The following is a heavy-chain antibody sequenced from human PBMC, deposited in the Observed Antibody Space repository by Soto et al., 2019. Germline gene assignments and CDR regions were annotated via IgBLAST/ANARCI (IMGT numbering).Heavy chain of an antibody. CDR1: GGPFSSHT. Sequence: QDQLVQSGAEVKKPGSSVKVSCKAFGGPFSSHTFSWVRQAPGQGLEWMGRIIPALGTTTYAQKFQGRVTITADESVTTVYMELNSLRTEDTAVYYCARPEFGDNWYFDLWARGTLVTVSS. CDR2: IIPALGTT. V-gene: IGHV1-69*08. J-gene: IGHJ2*01. CDR3: ARPEFGDNWYFDL. D-gene: IGHD4-17*01.